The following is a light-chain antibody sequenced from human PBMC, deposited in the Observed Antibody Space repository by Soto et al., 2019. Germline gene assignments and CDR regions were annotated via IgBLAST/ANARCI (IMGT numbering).Light chain of an antibody. J-gene: IGKJ2*01. Sequence: EIVMTQSPLTLSVSPGERATLSCRASQSVSSFVAWYQQKPGQSPRLLIFGASTRATGIPPRFSGSGSATYFTLTTSTLQSEDSAVYYYQQSKSWPLSFGQGTNLEIK. CDR1: QSVSSF. V-gene: IGKV3-15*01. CDR2: GAS. CDR3: QQSKSWPLS.